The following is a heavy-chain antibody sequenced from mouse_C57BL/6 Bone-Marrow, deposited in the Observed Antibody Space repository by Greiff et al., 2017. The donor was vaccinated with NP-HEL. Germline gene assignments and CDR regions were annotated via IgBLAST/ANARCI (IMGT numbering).Heavy chain of an antibody. CDR1: GYTFTSYT. J-gene: IGHJ3*01. D-gene: IGHD1-1*01. V-gene: IGHV1-4*01. Sequence: VKLQESGAELARPGASVKMSCKASGYTFTSYTMHWVKQRPGQGLEWIGYINPSSGYTKYNQKFKDKATLTADKSSSTAYMQLSSLTSEDSAVYYCARDYGSRRFAYWGQGTLVTVSA. CDR3: ARDYGSRRFAY. CDR2: INPSSGYT.